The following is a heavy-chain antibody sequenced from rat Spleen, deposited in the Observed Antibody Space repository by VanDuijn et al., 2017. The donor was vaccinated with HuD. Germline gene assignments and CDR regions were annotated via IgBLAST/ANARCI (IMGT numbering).Heavy chain of an antibody. CDR1: GFIFNNYG. J-gene: IGHJ3*01. D-gene: IGHD1-5*01. CDR2: ISYDGSST. CDR3: ARHRDNYGVMDA. V-gene: IGHV5-29*01. Sequence: EVQLVESGGGLVQPGRSLKLSCAASGFIFNNYGMAWVRQTPTKGLEWVATISYDGSSTYYRDSVKGRFTISRDNAKSTLYLQMDSLRSEDTATYYCARHRDNYGVMDAWGQGTLVTVSS.